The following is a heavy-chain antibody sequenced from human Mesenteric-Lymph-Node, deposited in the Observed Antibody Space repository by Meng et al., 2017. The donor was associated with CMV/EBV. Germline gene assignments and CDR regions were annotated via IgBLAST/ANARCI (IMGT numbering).Heavy chain of an antibody. Sequence: GGSLRLSCAASGFPFSRNGMHWVRQAPGKGLEWLGFTRIDGRIFHADSMKDRFTISSDNSKNTLYLQLVSLIPEDTAVYYCAKDGGLPGTIEFAFDIWGHGTMVTVSS. D-gene: IGHD2-2*01. J-gene: IGHJ3*02. V-gene: IGHV3-30*02. CDR2: TRIDGRI. CDR3: AKDGGLPGTIEFAFDI. CDR1: GFPFSRNG.